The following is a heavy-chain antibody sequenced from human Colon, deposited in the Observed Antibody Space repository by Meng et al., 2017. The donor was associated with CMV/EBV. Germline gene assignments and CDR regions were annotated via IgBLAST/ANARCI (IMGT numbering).Heavy chain of an antibody. J-gene: IGHJ4*02. CDR3: ANLMGATLYYFHS. V-gene: IGHV3-66*02. CDR1: GLTVSKNY. Sequence: SLKISCTASGLTVSKNYMSWVRQAPEKGLEWVAIIYSGGTTYYADSVKGRFTISRDNSKNTLYLQMNSLRGEDTAVYYCANLMGATLYYFHSWGQGTLVTVSS. CDR2: IYSGGTT. D-gene: IGHD1-26*01.